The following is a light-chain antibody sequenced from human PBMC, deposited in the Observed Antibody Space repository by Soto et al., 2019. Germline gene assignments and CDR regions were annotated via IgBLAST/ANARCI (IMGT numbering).Light chain of an antibody. CDR2: LEGSGSY. J-gene: IGLJ1*01. Sequence: QPVLTQSSSASASLGSSVKLTCTLSSGHSSYIIAWHQQQPGKAPRYLMKLEGSGSYNTGSGVPDRFSGSSSGADRYLTISNLQFEDEADYYCETWVSNTYVFGTGTSSPS. V-gene: IGLV4-60*02. CDR3: ETWVSNTYV. CDR1: SGHSSYI.